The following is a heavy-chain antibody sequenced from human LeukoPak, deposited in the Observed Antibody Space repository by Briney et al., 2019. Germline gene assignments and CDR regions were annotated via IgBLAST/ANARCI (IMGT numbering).Heavy chain of an antibody. CDR2: ISAYNGNT. D-gene: IGHD2-15*01. CDR1: GYTFTSYA. V-gene: IGHV1-18*01. CDR3: ARDCSGGSCFTFDP. J-gene: IGHJ5*02. Sequence: ASVKVSCKASGYTFTSYAITWVRQAPGQGLEWMGWISAYNGNTKYAQNFQGRVTMATDTSTSTAYMELRSLRSDDTAVYYCARDCSGGSCFTFDPWGQGTLVTVSS.